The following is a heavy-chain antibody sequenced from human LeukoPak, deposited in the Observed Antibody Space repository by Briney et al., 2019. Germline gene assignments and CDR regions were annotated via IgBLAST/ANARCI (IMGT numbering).Heavy chain of an antibody. Sequence: ASVKVSCKASRYTFTDYYMHWVRQAPGQGLEWMGWIDPNSGGTKYAQRFQGRVTMTRDTSITTAYMELSRLRSDDTAVYYCARGGPSPTTVTSNWYFDLWGRGTLVTVSS. CDR3: ARGGPSPTTVTSNWYFDL. D-gene: IGHD4-11*01. CDR2: IDPNSGGT. CDR1: RYTFTDYY. J-gene: IGHJ2*01. V-gene: IGHV1-2*02.